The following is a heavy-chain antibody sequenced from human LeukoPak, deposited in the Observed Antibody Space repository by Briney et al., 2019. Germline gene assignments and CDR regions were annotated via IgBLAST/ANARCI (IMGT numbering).Heavy chain of an antibody. D-gene: IGHD2-2*01. CDR3: ARPLVPAATRSVDY. Sequence: ASVKVSCKASGGTFSSYAISWVRQAPGQGLEWMGRIIPILGIANYAQKFQGRVTITADKSTSTAYMELSSLRSEDTAVYYCARPLVPAATRSVDYWGQGTLVTVSS. CDR1: GGTFSSYA. J-gene: IGHJ4*02. V-gene: IGHV1-69*04. CDR2: IIPILGIA.